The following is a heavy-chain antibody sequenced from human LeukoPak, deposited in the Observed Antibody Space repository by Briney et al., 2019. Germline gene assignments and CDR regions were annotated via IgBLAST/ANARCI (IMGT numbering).Heavy chain of an antibody. V-gene: IGHV3-23*01. CDR2: ISGSGGST. CDR1: GFTSSSYV. CDR3: AKDFSLTTVTPFFDY. Sequence: PGGSLRLSCAASGFTSSSYVMSWVRQAPGKGLEWVSAISGSGGSTYYADSVKGRFTISRDNSKNTLYLQMNSLRAEDTAVYYCAKDFSLTTVTPFFDYWGQGTLVTVSS. J-gene: IGHJ4*02. D-gene: IGHD4-17*01.